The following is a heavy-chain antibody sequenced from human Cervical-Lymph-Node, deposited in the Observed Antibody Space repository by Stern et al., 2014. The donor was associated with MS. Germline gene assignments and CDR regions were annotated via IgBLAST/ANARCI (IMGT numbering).Heavy chain of an antibody. CDR1: GFTFSRNY. J-gene: IGHJ4*02. V-gene: IGHV3-53*01. D-gene: IGHD6-6*01. CDR2: IYSGDSA. CDR3: ARVGRSSPTCFDF. Sequence: EVQLAESGGGLIQPGGSLRLSCAASGFTFSRNYMSWVRQAPGKQLEWVSVIYSGDSAYYVDSVKGRFTISRDNSKNTLYLQMNSLRAEDTAVYYCARVGRSSPTCFDFWGQGTLVTVSS.